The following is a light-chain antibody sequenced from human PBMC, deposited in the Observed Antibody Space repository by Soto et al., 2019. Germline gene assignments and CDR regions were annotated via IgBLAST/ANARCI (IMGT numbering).Light chain of an antibody. CDR2: GAS. CDR1: QSVSSSY. V-gene: IGKV3-20*01. CDR3: QQYGSSLIT. Sequence: IVLTQSPGILSLSPGERATLSCRASQSVSSSYLAWYQQKPGQAPRLLIYGASSRATGIPDRFSGSGSGTDFTLTISRLEPEDFAVYYCQQYGSSLITFGQGTRLEIK. J-gene: IGKJ5*01.